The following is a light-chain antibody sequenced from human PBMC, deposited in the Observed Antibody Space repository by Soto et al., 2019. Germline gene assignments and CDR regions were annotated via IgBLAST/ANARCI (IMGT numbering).Light chain of an antibody. CDR3: SSHTSSSAVV. Sequence: QSALTQPASVSGSPGQSITISCTGTSSDVGGYDYVSWYQRHPGKAPRLMIYDVTNGPSGVSDRFSGSKSGNTASLTISGLQTEDEADYYCSSHTSSSAVVFGGGTKVTVL. CDR1: SSDVGGYDY. V-gene: IGLV2-14*03. CDR2: DVT. J-gene: IGLJ2*01.